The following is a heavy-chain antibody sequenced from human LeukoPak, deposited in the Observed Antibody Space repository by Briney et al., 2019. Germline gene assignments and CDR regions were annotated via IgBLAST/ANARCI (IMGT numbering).Heavy chain of an antibody. J-gene: IGHJ6*03. CDR2: ISSSGSII. Sequence: PGGSLRLSCEVSGFTFSSYEMNWVRQAPGKGLEWVSYISSSGSIICYADSVKGRFTISRDNAKNSLYLQMNSLRAEDTAVYYCARVRTTGTYYFYYYMDAWGKGTTVTVSS. CDR3: ARVRTTGTYYFYYYMDA. CDR1: GFTFSSYE. V-gene: IGHV3-48*03. D-gene: IGHD1-7*01.